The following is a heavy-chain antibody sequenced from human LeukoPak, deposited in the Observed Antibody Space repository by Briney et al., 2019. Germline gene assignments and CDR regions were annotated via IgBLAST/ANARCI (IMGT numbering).Heavy chain of an antibody. J-gene: IGHJ1*01. CDR1: GGSISSSNW. Sequence: PSGTLSLTCAVSGGSISSSNWWSWVRQPPGKGLEWIWEINHSGNTYYSPSLKSRVTISVDTSDNQFSLTLTSVTAADTAVYYCALGFHDVWELWGQGTLVTVSS. D-gene: IGHD1-26*01. CDR3: ALGFHDVWEL. CDR2: INHSGNT. V-gene: IGHV4-4*02.